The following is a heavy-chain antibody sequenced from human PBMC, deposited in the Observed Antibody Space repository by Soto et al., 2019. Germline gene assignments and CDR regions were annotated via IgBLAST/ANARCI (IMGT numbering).Heavy chain of an antibody. J-gene: IGHJ3*02. CDR2: IWSNGRNT. CDR3: VRERAPFDAFDI. Sequence: GGSLRLSCAASGLTFSCCGMHWVRQAPGKGLEWVAVIWSNGRNTYYADSVRGRFTFSRDNSKNTLYLQMNSLRADDTAVYYCVRERAPFDAFDIWGQGTMVTVSS. V-gene: IGHV3-33*01. CDR1: GLTFSCCG.